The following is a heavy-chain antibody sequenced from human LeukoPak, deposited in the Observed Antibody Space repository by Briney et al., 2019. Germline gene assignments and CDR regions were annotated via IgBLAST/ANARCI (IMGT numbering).Heavy chain of an antibody. V-gene: IGHV4-39*02. CDR2: IYYSGST. Sequence: PSETLSLTCTVSGGSISSNNYYWGWIRQLPGKGLEWIGSIYYSGSTFYNPSRQSRVTISVDTSKNHFSLRLSSVTAADTAVYYCAQGRGYGNGWYFDLWGHGTLVTVSS. J-gene: IGHJ2*01. CDR3: AQGRGYGNGWYFDL. CDR1: GGSISSNNYY. D-gene: IGHD6-25*01.